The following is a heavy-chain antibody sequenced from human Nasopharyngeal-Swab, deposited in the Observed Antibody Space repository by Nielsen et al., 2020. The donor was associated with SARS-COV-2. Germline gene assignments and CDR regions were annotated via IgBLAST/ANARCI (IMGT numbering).Heavy chain of an antibody. CDR3: AREMTLIAVAGTGY. J-gene: IGHJ4*02. CDR1: GFTFSNYS. V-gene: IGHV3-21*01. Sequence: SCTASGFTFSNYSMHWVRQAPGKGLEWVSSISSSSSYIYYADSVKGRFTISRDNAKTSLYLQMNSLRAEDTAVYYCAREMTLIAVAGTGYWGQGTLVTVSS. CDR2: ISSSSSYI. D-gene: IGHD6-19*01.